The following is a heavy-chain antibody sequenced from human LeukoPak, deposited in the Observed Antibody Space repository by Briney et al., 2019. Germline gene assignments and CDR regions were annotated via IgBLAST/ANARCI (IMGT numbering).Heavy chain of an antibody. CDR1: GFTFSSYS. J-gene: IGHJ4*02. Sequence: PGGSLRLSCAASGFTFSSYSMNWVRQAPGKGLEWVSYISSSSSTIYYADSVKGRFTISRDNAKNSLYLQMNSLRDEDTAVYYCAREGGPYNWKERRHVDYWGQGTLVTVSS. CDR2: ISSSSSTI. V-gene: IGHV3-48*02. CDR3: AREGGPYNWKERRHVDY. D-gene: IGHD1-20*01.